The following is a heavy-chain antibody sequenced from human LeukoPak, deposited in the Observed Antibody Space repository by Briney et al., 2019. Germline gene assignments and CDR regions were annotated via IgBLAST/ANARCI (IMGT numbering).Heavy chain of an antibody. V-gene: IGHV3-23*01. J-gene: IGHJ4*02. CDR1: GFTFSSYA. CDR2: ISGGGTGS. CDR3: AKGLYHYYGSGSYTLDY. D-gene: IGHD3-10*01. Sequence: GGSLRLSCAASGFTFSSYAMSWVRQAPGKGLEWVSAISGGGTGSYYADSVKGRFTISRDNSKNTLYLQMNSLRAEDTAIYYCAKGLYHYYGSGSYTLDYWGQGTQVTVSS.